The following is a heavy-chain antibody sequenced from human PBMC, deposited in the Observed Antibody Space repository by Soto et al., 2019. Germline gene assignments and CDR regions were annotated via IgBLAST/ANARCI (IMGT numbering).Heavy chain of an antibody. J-gene: IGHJ4*02. Sequence: PSETVSLTCTVSVGSVSSGGYSWSWIRQPPGKGLEWIGYIYHSGSTYYNPSLKSRVTISVDRSKNQFSLKLSSVTAADTAVYYCARGGYDGEVGSVPSGYWRRGSLVTV. V-gene: IGHV4-30-2*01. CDR2: IYHSGST. CDR3: ARGGYDGEVGSVPSGY. D-gene: IGHD5-12*01. CDR1: VGSVSSGGYS.